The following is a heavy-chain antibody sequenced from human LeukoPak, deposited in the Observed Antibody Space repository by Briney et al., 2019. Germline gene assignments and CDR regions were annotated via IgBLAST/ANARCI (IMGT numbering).Heavy chain of an antibody. J-gene: IGHJ4*02. D-gene: IGHD4-17*01. V-gene: IGHV4-39*07. Sequence: PSETLSLTCTVSGGSISSSSYYWAWIRQPPGKGLEWIGSIHYSGSTYYNPSLQSRVTISIDTSKNQFSLKLSSVTAADTAVYYCARLSTVTTSFDYWGQGTLVTVSS. CDR3: ARLSTVTTSFDY. CDR2: IHYSGST. CDR1: GGSISSSSYY.